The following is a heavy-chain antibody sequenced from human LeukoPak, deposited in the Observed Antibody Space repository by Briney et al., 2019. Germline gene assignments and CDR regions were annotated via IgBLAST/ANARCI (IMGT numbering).Heavy chain of an antibody. D-gene: IGHD1-26*01. J-gene: IGHJ5*02. CDR2: IYYSGST. CDR3: AKDGRSVGVTGGWFDP. V-gene: IGHV4-59*01. CDR1: GGSTSSYY. Sequence: SQTLSLTCTVSGGSTSSYYWSWIRQSPGKGLEWIGDIYYSGSTNYNPSLKSRLAISLDTSKNQFSLNLSSVTAADTAVYYCAKDGRSVGVTGGWFDPWGQGTLVTVSS.